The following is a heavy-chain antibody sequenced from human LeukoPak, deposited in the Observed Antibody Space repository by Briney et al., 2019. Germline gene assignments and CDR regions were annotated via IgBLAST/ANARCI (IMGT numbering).Heavy chain of an antibody. J-gene: IGHJ3*02. Sequence: PGRCLRLSCVAAGFSFTDFWMHCVRQAPGGGLGWVSRALADEISALYANSVTGPSTISRDNTKNTVYLQMNSLQADDTALYYCATGPYSAFEMWGQGTMVTISS. CDR3: ATGPYSAFEM. CDR1: GFSFTDFW. D-gene: IGHD2-21*01. V-gene: IGHV3-74*01. CDR2: ALADEISA.